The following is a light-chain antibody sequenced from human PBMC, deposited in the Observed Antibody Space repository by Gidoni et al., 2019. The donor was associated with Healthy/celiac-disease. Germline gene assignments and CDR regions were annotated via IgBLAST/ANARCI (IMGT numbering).Light chain of an antibody. Sequence: DLHITHSPSTLSASVGDRVTITCRASQCISSWLAWYQQKPGKAPKPLIYAASSLESGVPSRFSGSGSGTEFTLTISSLQPDDFATYYCQQYNSYSLTFGQGTKVEIK. V-gene: IGKV1-5*01. CDR3: QQYNSYSLT. CDR1: QCISSW. J-gene: IGKJ1*01. CDR2: AAS.